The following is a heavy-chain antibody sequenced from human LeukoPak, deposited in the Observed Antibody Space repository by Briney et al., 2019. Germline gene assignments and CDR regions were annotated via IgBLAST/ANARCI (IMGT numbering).Heavy chain of an antibody. D-gene: IGHD6-19*01. CDR2: IRYDGSNK. J-gene: IGHJ4*02. V-gene: IGHV3-30*02. Sequence: GGSLRLSCAASGFTFSGYGMHWVRQAPGKGLEWVAFIRYDGSNKYYADSVKGRFTISRDNSKNTLYLQMNSLRAGDTAVYYCAKNISGWLAYWGQGTLVTVSS. CDR3: AKNISGWLAY. CDR1: GFTFSGYG.